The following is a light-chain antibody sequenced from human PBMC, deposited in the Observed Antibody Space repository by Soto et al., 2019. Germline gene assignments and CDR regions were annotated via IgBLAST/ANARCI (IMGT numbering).Light chain of an antibody. Sequence: IQLTQSPSSLSASVGDRVTITCRASQSISSYLNWYQQKPGRAPKLLIYAASSLQSGVPSRFSGSGSGTDFTLTISSLQPEDFATYYCQQSYSTRWAFGQGTKLEIK. CDR1: QSISSY. V-gene: IGKV1-39*01. CDR2: AAS. J-gene: IGKJ2*01. CDR3: QQSYSTRWA.